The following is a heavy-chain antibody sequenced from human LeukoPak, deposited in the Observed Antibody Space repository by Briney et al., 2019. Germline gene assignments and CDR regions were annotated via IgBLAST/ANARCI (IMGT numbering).Heavy chain of an antibody. CDR1: GDSISNYY. CDR3: ARDGIGSGNWFDP. CDR2: IYYSGST. D-gene: IGHD6-25*01. Sequence: PSETLSLTCTVSGDSISNYYWNWIRQPPGKGLECIGYIYYSGSTYYNPSLKSRVTISVDTSKNQFSLKLSSVTAADTAVYYCARDGIGSGNWFDPWGQGTLVTVSS. J-gene: IGHJ5*02. V-gene: IGHV4-59*12.